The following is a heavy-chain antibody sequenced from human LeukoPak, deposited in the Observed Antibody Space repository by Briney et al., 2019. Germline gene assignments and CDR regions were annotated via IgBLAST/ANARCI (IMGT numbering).Heavy chain of an antibody. CDR1: GYTFTSYY. CDR2: INPSGGST. J-gene: IGHJ6*03. V-gene: IGHV1-46*01. Sequence: GASVKVSCKASGYTFTSYYMHWVRQAPGQGLEWMGIINPSGGSTSYAQKFQGRVTMTRDMSTSTVYMELSSLRSDDTAVYYCARDRQFGSRYYYYYMDVWGKGTTVTISS. D-gene: IGHD2-2*01. CDR3: ARDRQFGSRYYYYYMDV.